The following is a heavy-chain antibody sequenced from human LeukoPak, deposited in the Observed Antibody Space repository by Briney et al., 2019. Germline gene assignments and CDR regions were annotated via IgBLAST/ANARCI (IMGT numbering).Heavy chain of an antibody. CDR3: MSGYGWFDP. CDR1: GFTFSSYG. J-gene: IGHJ5*02. CDR2: IRSKANSYAT. Sequence: GGTLRLSCAASGFTFSSYGMSWVRQASGKGLEWVGRIRSKANSYATAYAASVKGRFTISRDDSKNTAYLQMNSLKTEDTAVYYCMSGYGWFDPWGQGTLVTVSS. V-gene: IGHV3-73*01. D-gene: IGHD5-12*01.